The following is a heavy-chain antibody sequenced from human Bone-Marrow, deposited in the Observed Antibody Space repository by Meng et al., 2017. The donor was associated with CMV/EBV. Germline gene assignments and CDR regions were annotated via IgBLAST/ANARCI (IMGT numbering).Heavy chain of an antibody. V-gene: IGHV3-15*01. Sequence: GGSLRLSCATSGFTFSTTWMSWVRQAPGKGLDWVGRIKSRNAGGAADHGTPVKGRFTISRDDSKDTLYLQMNNLKVEYTAIYYCTTGFGTAQAFWGQGPLVTVSS. CDR3: TTGFGTAQAF. D-gene: IGHD3-10*01. CDR1: GFTFSTTW. J-gene: IGHJ4*02. CDR2: IKSRNAGGAA.